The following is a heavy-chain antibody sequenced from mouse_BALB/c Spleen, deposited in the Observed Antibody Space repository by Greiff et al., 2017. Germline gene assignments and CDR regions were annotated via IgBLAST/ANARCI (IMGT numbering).Heavy chain of an antibody. V-gene: IGHV1S137*01. J-gene: IGHJ3*01. CDR2: ISTYYGDA. CDR3: GYPGPFFAY. CDR1: GYTFTDYA. D-gene: IGHD1-1*01. Sequence: QVQLQQSGAELVRPGVSVKISCKGSGYTFTDYAMHWVKQSHAKSLEWIGVISTYYGDASYNQKFKGKATMTVDKSSSTAYMELARLTSEDSAIYYCGYPGPFFAYWGQGTLVTVSA.